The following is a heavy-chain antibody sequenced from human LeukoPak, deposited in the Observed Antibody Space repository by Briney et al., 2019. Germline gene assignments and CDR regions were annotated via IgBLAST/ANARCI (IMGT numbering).Heavy chain of an antibody. V-gene: IGHV3-21*01. J-gene: IGHJ4*02. CDR1: GFTFSSSA. CDR2: INNVASHI. CDR3: ARDPTQYLRYGHFDY. Sequence: GGSLRLSYAAPGFTFSSSAMNWVRQAPGKGLEWVSSINNVASHIYYAHSVKGRFTISRDNAKNSLYLQMNSLSDEDTAVYYCARDPTQYLRYGHFDYWGQGTLVTVSS. D-gene: IGHD5/OR15-5a*01.